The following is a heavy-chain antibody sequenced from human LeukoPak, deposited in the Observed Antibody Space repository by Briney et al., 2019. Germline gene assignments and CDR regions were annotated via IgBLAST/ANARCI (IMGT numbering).Heavy chain of an antibody. Sequence: PGGSLRLSCAASGFTFSSSAMSWVRQAPGKGLEWASSISARGISTYYADSVKGRFTISRDNSKNTLYLQMNSLRGDDIGVYYCAKSFDFSNGHSPILTPFDSWGQGTLVSVSS. CDR1: GFTFSSSA. D-gene: IGHD3-3*01. CDR2: ISARGIST. CDR3: AKSFDFSNGHSPILTPFDS. J-gene: IGHJ4*02. V-gene: IGHV3-23*01.